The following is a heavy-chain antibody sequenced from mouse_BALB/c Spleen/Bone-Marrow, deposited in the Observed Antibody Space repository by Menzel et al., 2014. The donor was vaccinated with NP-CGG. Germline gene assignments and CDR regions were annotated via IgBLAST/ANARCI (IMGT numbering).Heavy chain of an antibody. CDR3: ARVYYYAMDY. J-gene: IGHJ4*01. CDR1: GFSLTSYG. CDR2: IWAGGST. Sequence: VHLVVSGPGLVAPSQSLSITRTVSGFSLTSYGVHWVRQPPGKGLEWLGVIWAGGSTNYNSALMSRLSISKDNSKGQVFLKMNSLQTDDTAMYYCARVYYYAMDYWGQGTSVTVSS. V-gene: IGHV2-9*02.